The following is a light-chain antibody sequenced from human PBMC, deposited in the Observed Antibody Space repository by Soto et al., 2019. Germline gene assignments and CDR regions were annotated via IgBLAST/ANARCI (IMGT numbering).Light chain of an antibody. CDR1: QSVNSY. CDR2: DAS. V-gene: IGKV3-11*01. Sequence: EIVLTQSPATLSLSPGERATLSCRASQSVNSYLAWYQQKPGQAPRLLIYDASNRATGIPARFSGGGSETDFTLTISSLEPEDFAVYYCQQRTFWPRTFGQGTEVEIK. J-gene: IGKJ1*01. CDR3: QQRTFWPRT.